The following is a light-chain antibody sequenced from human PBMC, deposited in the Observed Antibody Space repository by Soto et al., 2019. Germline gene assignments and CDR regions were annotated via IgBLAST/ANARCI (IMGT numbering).Light chain of an antibody. CDR2: AAS. V-gene: IGKV1D-12*01. CDR3: HQAHSFPLT. J-gene: IGKJ4*01. Sequence: DIQMTQSPCSVSASVGDSDTITCRASQHISRWLAWYQQKPGKAPNLLIYAASILQSGVPSRFSGSGSATDFTLTISSLQPEDVATYYCHQAHSFPLTFGGGTKVEIK. CDR1: QHISRW.